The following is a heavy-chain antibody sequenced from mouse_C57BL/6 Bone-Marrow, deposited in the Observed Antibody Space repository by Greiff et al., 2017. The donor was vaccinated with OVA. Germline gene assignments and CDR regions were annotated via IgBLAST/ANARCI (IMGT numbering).Heavy chain of an antibody. CDR2: INYDGSST. Sequence: VQLKESEGGLVQPGSSMKLSCTASGFTFSDYYMAWVRQVPEKGLEWVANINYDGSSTYYLDSLKSRFIISRDNAKNILYLQMSRLKSEDTATYYSEREGRDYSNYDAMDYWGKGTSVTVSS. CDR1: GFTFSDYY. J-gene: IGHJ4*01. V-gene: IGHV5-16*01. CDR3: EREGRDYSNYDAMDY. D-gene: IGHD2-5*01.